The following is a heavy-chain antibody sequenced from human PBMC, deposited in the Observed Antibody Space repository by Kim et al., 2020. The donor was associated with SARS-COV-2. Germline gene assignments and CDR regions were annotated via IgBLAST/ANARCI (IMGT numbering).Heavy chain of an antibody. V-gene: IGHV3-7*01. D-gene: IGHD6-6*01. Sequence: GGSLRLSCVVSGFSFSSYWMTWVRQAPGKGLEWVANIKQDGSEIYYVDSVKGRFTISRDNAKNSLYLQMNTLRVEDTAVYYGAGSSVLYYYYGMDVWGQG. CDR3: AGSSVLYYYYGMDV. J-gene: IGHJ6*02. CDR1: GFSFSSYW. CDR2: IKQDGSEI.